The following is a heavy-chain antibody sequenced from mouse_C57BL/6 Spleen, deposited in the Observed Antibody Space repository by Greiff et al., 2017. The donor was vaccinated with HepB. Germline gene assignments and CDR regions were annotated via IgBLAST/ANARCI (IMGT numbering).Heavy chain of an antibody. CDR3: AVPSTGTWAY. D-gene: IGHD4-1*02. V-gene: IGHV5-17*01. Sequence: EVKLLESGGGLVKPGGSLTLSCAASVFTFSDYGMHWVRQAPEKGLEWVAYISSGSSTIYYADTVTGRFTISRDNAKHTLFLKMTSLRSEDTAMYYCAVPSTGTWAYWGQGTLGTVSA. CDR2: ISSGSSTI. J-gene: IGHJ3*01. CDR1: VFTFSDYG.